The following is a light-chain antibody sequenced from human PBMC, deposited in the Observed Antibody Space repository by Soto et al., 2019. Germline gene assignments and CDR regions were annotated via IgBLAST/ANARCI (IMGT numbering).Light chain of an antibody. CDR2: EAS. Sequence: DIQMTQSPSTLSASVGDRVTITYRASQSINTWLAWYQQKPGNPPNLLIYEASSLESGVPSRFSGSGSGTEFALTLSSLQPDDYATYYCQQYNTYPFTFGQGTKLEIK. CDR3: QQYNTYPFT. V-gene: IGKV1-5*03. J-gene: IGKJ2*01. CDR1: QSINTW.